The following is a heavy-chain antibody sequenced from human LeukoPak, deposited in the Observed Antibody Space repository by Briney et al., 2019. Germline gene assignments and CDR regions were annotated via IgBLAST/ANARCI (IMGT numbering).Heavy chain of an antibody. V-gene: IGHV3-21*01. CDR1: GFTFSTYN. CDR3: ATYPGLARMDV. J-gene: IGHJ6*02. Sequence: AGSLRLSCVASGFTFSTYNMNWVRQAPGKGLEWVSSMSSSSSYKYYADSVEGRFTISRDNAKNSMFLQMNSLRAEDTAVYYCATYPGLARMDVWGQGTTVTVSS. CDR2: MSSSSSYK. D-gene: IGHD5-12*01.